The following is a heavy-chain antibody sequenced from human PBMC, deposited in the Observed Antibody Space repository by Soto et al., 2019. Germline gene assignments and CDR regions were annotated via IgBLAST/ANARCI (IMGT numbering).Heavy chain of an antibody. J-gene: IGHJ6*02. D-gene: IGHD6-19*01. CDR3: TRVGEWLSRIRFRYYGLDV. CDR2: IRSTVYGATT. CDR1: GFTFGAYT. Sequence: GGSLTLSCTASGFTFGAYTLAWVRQAPGKGLEWVGSIRSTVYGATTYYDASVRDRFIISRDDSKSVAELQMNSLRTEDTAVYFFTRVGEWLSRIRFRYYGLDVWGQGTTVTVSS. V-gene: IGHV3-49*04.